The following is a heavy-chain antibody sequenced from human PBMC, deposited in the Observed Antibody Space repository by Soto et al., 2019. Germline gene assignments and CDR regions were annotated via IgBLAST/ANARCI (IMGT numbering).Heavy chain of an antibody. V-gene: IGHV5-10-1*01. CDR1: GYGFPSYW. CDR3: ASAGVGMDV. J-gene: IGHJ6*02. D-gene: IGHD3-10*01. Sequence: GESLKISCKGSGYGFPSYWISWVRQMPGKGLEWMGRIDPSDSSINYSPSFQGHVTLSVDKSIRTAYVQWSSLKASDSAIYYCASAGVGMDVWGQGTTVTSP. CDR2: IDPSDSSI.